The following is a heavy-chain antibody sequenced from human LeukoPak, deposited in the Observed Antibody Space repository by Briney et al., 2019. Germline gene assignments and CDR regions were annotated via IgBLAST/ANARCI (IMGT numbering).Heavy chain of an antibody. Sequence: GRSLRLSCAASGFTFSSYGMHWVRQAPGKGLDWVAVIWYDGSNKYYADSVKGRFTISRDNSKNTLYLQMNSLRAEDTAVYYCARGLQLWYPGDAFDIWGQGTMVTVSS. CDR3: ARGLQLWYPGDAFDI. J-gene: IGHJ3*02. V-gene: IGHV3-33*01. D-gene: IGHD5-18*01. CDR2: IWYDGSNK. CDR1: GFTFSSYG.